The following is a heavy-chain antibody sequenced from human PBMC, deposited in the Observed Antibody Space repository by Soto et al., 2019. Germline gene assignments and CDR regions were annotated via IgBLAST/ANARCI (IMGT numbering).Heavy chain of an antibody. V-gene: IGHV1-46*01. Sequence: ASVKVSCRTSGYTFTNYHIHWVRQAPGQGLEWLGIINPSDGGTGYAQKFQGRVTMTRDTSTSTVYMDMSSLRSEDTAVYYCARVAPQSLDYCGLRTLVTVCS. CDR3: ARVAPQSLDY. D-gene: IGHD5-12*01. J-gene: IGHJ4*02. CDR2: INPSDGGT. CDR1: GYTFTNYH.